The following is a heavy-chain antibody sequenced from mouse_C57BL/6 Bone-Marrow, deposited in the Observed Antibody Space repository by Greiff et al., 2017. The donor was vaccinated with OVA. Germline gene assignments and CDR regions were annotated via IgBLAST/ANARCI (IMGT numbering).Heavy chain of an antibody. D-gene: IGHD3-3*01. V-gene: IGHV3-6*01. CDR3: ARARDKRNAMDY. Sequence: VQLQQSGPGLVKPSQSLSLTCSVTGYSITSGYYWNWIRQFPGNKLEWMGYISYDGSNNYNPSLKNRISITRDTSKNQFFLKLNSVTTEDTATYYCARARDKRNAMDYWGQGTSVTVSS. CDR1: GYSITSGYY. J-gene: IGHJ4*01. CDR2: ISYDGSN.